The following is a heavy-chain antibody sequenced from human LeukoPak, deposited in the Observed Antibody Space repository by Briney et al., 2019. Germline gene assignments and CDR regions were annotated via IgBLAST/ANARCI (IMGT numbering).Heavy chain of an antibody. CDR1: GDSISTYH. V-gene: IGHV4-59*01. CDR2: MQSTGNS. CDR3: AGDKRHSYGRYFDP. Sequence: PSETLSLTCTVSGDSISTYHWNWIRKPPGKGLEWIGYMQSTGNSNYNPSLKNRVNIFVDMSKNHFVLNLRSVTAADTAVYYCAGDKRHSYGRYFDPWGQGMLVTVSS. D-gene: IGHD5-18*01. J-gene: IGHJ4*02.